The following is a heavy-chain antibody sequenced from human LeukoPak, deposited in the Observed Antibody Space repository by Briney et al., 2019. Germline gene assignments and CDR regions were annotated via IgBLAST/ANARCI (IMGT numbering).Heavy chain of an antibody. CDR1: GFTFSSYA. CDR2: ISGSGGST. D-gene: IGHD2-2*01. CDR3: AKLPILYCSSTSCYL. J-gene: IGHJ4*02. V-gene: IGHV3-23*01. Sequence: GGSLRLSCAASGFTFSSYAMSRVRQAPGKGLEWVSAISGSGGSTYYADSVEGRFTISRDNSKNTLYLQMNSLRAEDTAVYYCAKLPILYCSSTSCYLWGQGTLVTVSS.